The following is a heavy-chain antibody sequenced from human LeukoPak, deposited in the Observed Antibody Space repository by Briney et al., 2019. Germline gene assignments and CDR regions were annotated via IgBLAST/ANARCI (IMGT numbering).Heavy chain of an antibody. D-gene: IGHD3-10*01. V-gene: IGHV4-34*01. J-gene: IGHJ4*02. CDR1: GGSFSGYY. CDR2: INHSGST. CDR3: ARASSIMVRGVIIRAFDY. Sequence: SETLSLTCAVYGGSFSGYYWSWIRQPPGKGLEWIGEINHSGSTNYNPSLKSRVTISVDTSKNQFSLKPSSVTAADTAVYYCARASSIMVRGVIIRAFDYWGQGTLVTVSS.